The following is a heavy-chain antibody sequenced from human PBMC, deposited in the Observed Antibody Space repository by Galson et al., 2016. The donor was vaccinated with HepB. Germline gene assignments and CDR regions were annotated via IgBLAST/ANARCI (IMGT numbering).Heavy chain of an antibody. CDR2: ITWNSGSV. D-gene: IGHD3-3*01. Sequence: SLRLSCAASGISFDDYGMDWVRQAPGKGLEWVSGITWNSGSVGYADSVKGRFTISRDNSKNTLYLQMNSLRAEDTAFYFCAKDQTTYDPGWYFDIWGRGTLVTVSS. CDR3: AKDQTTYDPGWYFDI. CDR1: GISFDDYG. J-gene: IGHJ2*01. V-gene: IGHV3-9*01.